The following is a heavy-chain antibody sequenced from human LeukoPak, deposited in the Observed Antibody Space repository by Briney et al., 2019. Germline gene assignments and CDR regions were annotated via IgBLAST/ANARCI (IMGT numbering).Heavy chain of an antibody. V-gene: IGHV4-59*01. J-gene: IGHJ6*03. D-gene: IGHD2-2*01. CDR3: AGSSTGGYYYMDV. CDR1: GGSICSYY. Sequence: PSETLSLTCTVSGGSICSYYWSWVRQPPGKGLEWIGYIYYSGSTNYNPSLKSRVTISVDTSKHQFSLKLSSVTAADTAVYYCAGSSTGGYYYMDVWGKGTTVTVSS. CDR2: IYYSGST.